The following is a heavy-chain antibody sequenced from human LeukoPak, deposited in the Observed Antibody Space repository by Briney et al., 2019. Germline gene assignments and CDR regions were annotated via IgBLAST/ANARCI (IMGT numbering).Heavy chain of an antibody. D-gene: IGHD2-15*01. V-gene: IGHV4-39*07. CDR1: GGSISSYY. CDR2: IYYSGTT. J-gene: IGHJ3*02. Sequence: SETLSLTCTVSGGSISSYYWSWIRQPPGKGLEWIGSIYYSGTTYYNPSLKSRVTISVDTSKNQFSLRLSSVTAADTAVYYCARAGCSGGSCYRSRGAFDIWGQGTMVSVSS. CDR3: ARAGCSGGSCYRSRGAFDI.